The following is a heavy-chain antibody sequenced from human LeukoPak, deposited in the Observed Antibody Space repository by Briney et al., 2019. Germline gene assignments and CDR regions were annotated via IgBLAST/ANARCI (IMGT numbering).Heavy chain of an antibody. D-gene: IGHD6-6*01. CDR1: GFTFDEYD. CDR3: ARAFSSFWPIDY. Sequence: GGSLRLSCAASGFTFDEYDMSWVRQAPGKGLEWVSGINWNGGSTGYADSVKGRFTISRDNAKNSLYLQMNSLRAEDTALYYCARAFSSFWPIDYWGQGTLVTVSS. J-gene: IGHJ4*02. V-gene: IGHV3-20*04. CDR2: INWNGGST.